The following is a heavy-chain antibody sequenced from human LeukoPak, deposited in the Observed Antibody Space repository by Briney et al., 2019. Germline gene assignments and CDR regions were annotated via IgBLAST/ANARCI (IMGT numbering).Heavy chain of an antibody. J-gene: IGHJ4*02. V-gene: IGHV4-39*01. CDR3: ARQTGSGLFSLP. Sequence: SETLSLTCAVSGGSISSSNWWIWVRQPPGKGLEWIGSIYFSGGTYYNASLKSRVTISVDTSKNQFSLKLSSVTAADTAVYYCARQTGSGLFSLPGGQGTLVTVSS. CDR2: IYFSGGT. CDR1: GGSISSSNW. D-gene: IGHD3-10*01.